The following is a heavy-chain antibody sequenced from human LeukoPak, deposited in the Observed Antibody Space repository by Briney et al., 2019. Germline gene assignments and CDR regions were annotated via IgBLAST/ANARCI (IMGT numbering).Heavy chain of an antibody. V-gene: IGHV6-1*01. D-gene: IGHD6-25*01. CDR2: TYYRSKWYN. Sequence: SQTLSLTCAISGDSVSSNSAAWNWIRQSPSRGLEWLGRTYYRSKWYNDYAVSVKSRITINPDTSKNLFSLQLNSVTPEDTAVYYCARGVGSAVNYYYGMDVWGQGTTVTVPS. CDR1: GDSVSSNSAA. CDR3: ARGVGSAVNYYYGMDV. J-gene: IGHJ6*02.